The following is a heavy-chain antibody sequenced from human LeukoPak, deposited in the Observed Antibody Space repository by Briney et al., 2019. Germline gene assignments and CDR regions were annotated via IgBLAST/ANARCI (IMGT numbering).Heavy chain of an antibody. CDR3: ARVKGSSSSALEIYYFDY. V-gene: IGHV1-69*13. J-gene: IGHJ4*02. CDR1: GYTFTSYA. D-gene: IGHD6-6*01. Sequence: SVKVSCKASGYTFTSYAISWVRQAPGQGLEWMGGLIPIFGTANYAQKFQGRVTITADESTSTAYMELSSLRSEDTAVYYCARVKGSSSSALEIYYFDYWGQGTLVTVSS. CDR2: LIPIFGTA.